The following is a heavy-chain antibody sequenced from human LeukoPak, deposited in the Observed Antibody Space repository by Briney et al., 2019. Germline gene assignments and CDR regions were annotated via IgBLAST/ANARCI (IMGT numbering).Heavy chain of an antibody. Sequence: GGSLRLSCAASGFTFSSYAMSWVRQAPGKGLEWVSGISGSGGSTYYADSVKGRFTISRDNSRNTLYLQMNRPRAEDTAVYYXXXLPGXXSGWYXXXXWGQGXLXTVX. D-gene: IGHD6-13*01. CDR1: GFTFSSYA. V-gene: IGHV3-23*01. J-gene: IGHJ4*02. CDR3: XXLPGXXSGWYXXXX. CDR2: ISGSGGST.